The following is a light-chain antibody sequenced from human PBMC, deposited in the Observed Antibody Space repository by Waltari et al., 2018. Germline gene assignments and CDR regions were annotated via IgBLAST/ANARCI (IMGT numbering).Light chain of an antibody. J-gene: IGLJ3*02. CDR1: SGSLSTTSY. CDR3: ALYMGSGIWV. V-gene: IGLV8-61*01. Sequence: QTVVTQEPSLSVSPGGTVTLTCDLSSGSLSTTSYATWYQQTPGQAPRTLVYKANARSSGVPDRFSGSILGNTAALTITGAQADDDSDYYCALYMGSGIWVFGGGTRLTVL. CDR2: KAN.